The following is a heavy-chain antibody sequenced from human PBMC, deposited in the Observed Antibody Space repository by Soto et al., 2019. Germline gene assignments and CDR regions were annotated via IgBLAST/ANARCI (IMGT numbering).Heavy chain of an antibody. V-gene: IGHV3-74*01. CDR3: GSDFAD. J-gene: IGHJ4*02. CDR2: VDGEGSGT. CDR1: GFTFTNYW. Sequence: EVQLVESGGGLVQPGGSLRLSCAASGFTFTNYWMHWVRQAPGKGLQWVARVDGEGSGTSYADSVKGRFTISRDNAKNALSLQMTSLRADDAAVYYCGSDFADWGWGTLVTVSS. D-gene: IGHD3-3*01.